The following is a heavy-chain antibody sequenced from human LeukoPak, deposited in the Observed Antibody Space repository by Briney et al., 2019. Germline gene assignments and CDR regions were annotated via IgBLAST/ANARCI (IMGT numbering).Heavy chain of an antibody. V-gene: IGHV1-2*02. CDR2: INPNSGGT. Sequence: ASVKVSCKASGYTFTGYYMHWVRQAPGQGLEWMGWINPNSGGTNYAQKFQGRVTMTRDTSISTAYMELSRLRSDDTAVYYCARDQPYYDSSGYPMYNWFDPWGQGTLVTVSS. CDR3: ARDQPYYDSSGYPMYNWFDP. CDR1: GYTFTGYY. J-gene: IGHJ5*02. D-gene: IGHD3-22*01.